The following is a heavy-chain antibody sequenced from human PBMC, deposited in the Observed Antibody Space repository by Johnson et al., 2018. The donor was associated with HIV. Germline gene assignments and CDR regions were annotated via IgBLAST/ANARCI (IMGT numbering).Heavy chain of an antibody. V-gene: IGHV3-13*01. CDR3: AKDRGTWDGNDAFDI. CDR1: GFTFSSYD. D-gene: IGHD1-26*01. Sequence: VQLVESGGGVVQPGRSLRLSCAASGFTFSSYDMHWVRQATGKGLEWVSAIGTAGDTYYPGSVKGRFTISRENAKNSLYLQMNSLRAEDTAVYYCAKDRGTWDGNDAFDIGGQGTMVTVSS. J-gene: IGHJ3*02. CDR2: IGTAGDT.